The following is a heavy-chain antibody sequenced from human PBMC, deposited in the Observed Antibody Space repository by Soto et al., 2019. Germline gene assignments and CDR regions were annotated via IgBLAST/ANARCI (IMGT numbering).Heavy chain of an antibody. CDR2: INAGNGNT. CDR1: GYTFSRYA. J-gene: IGHJ5*01. Sequence: SVKVSCKASGYTFSRYAIHWVRQAPGQRLEWMGWINAGNGNTKYSQKFEGRVTLTTDTSANTVYMELSSLRFEDTALYYCARDQQFRNWFDSWGQGTLVTVSS. V-gene: IGHV1-3*01. D-gene: IGHD6-13*01. CDR3: ARDQQFRNWFDS.